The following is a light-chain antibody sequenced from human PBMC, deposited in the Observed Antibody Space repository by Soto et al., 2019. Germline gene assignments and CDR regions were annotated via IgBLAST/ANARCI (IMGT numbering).Light chain of an antibody. V-gene: IGLV2-8*01. CDR1: SSDVGGYNY. CDR3: TSYAGGNNV. J-gene: IGLJ1*01. CDR2: EVN. Sequence: ALTQPPSASGSPGQSVTISCTGTSSDVGGYNYVSWYQQHPGKVPKLMIYEVNKRPSGVPDRFSGSKSGNTASLTVSGLQAEDEADYYCTSYAGGNNVFGTGTKVTVL.